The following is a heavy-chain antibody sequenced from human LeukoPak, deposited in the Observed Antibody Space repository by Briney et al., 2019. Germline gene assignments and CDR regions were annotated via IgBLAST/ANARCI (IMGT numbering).Heavy chain of an antibody. CDR1: GFTFSSYA. D-gene: IGHD6-6*01. V-gene: IGHV3-23*01. J-gene: IGHJ4*02. Sequence: SGGSLRLSCAASGFTFSSYAMSWVRQAPGKGLEWVSAISGSGGSTHYADSVKGRFTISRDNSKNTLYLQMNSLRAEDTAVYYCANGINSSSPTVFGYWGQGTLVTVSS. CDR3: ANGINSSSPTVFGY. CDR2: ISGSGGST.